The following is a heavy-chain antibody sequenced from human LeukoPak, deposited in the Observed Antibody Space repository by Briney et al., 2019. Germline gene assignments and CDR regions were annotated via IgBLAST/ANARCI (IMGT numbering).Heavy chain of an antibody. CDR3: ARHPLYYYERSDFDY. CDR2: IYYSGST. J-gene: IGHJ4*02. Sequence: PSETLSLTCTVSGGSISSSSYYWGWIRQPPGKGLEWIGSIYYSGSTYYNPSLKSRVTISVDTSKNQFSLKLSSVTAADTAVYYCARHPLYYYERSDFDYWGQGTLVTVSS. CDR1: GGSISSSSYY. D-gene: IGHD3-22*01. V-gene: IGHV4-39*01.